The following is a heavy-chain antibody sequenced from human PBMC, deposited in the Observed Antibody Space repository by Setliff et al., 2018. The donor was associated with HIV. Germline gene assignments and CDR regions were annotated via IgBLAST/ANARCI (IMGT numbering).Heavy chain of an antibody. CDR2: VSHSGST. J-gene: IGHJ5*02. CDR1: GVSISNSLW. CDR3: ARGRAEYVAVAVMGSWFDP. V-gene: IGHV4-4*02. Sequence: PSETLSLTCVVSGVSISNSLWWTWVRQPPGKGLEWIGEVSHSGSTNYNPSLKSRVAISVDTSKNHFSLKLSSVTAADTAVYYCARGRAEYVAVAVMGSWFDPWGQGTLVTVSS. D-gene: IGHD6-19*01.